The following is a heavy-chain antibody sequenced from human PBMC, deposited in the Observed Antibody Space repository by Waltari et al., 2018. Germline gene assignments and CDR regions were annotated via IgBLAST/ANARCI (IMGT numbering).Heavy chain of an antibody. CDR2: IYTTGGT. CDR1: GGSLSGLY. CDR3: ARGLSIRWELPGFFDT. D-gene: IGHD1-26*01. V-gene: IGHV4-4*09. J-gene: IGHJ4*02. Sequence: QVRLQESGPALVKPSQTLALTCTVSGGSLSGLYWSWIRLSPGTGLEWIGFIYTTGGTNYNPAFKTRVTRSADTSRGQFSLRLTSLSASDTATYDCARGLSIRWELPGFFDTWGQGILVTVSS.